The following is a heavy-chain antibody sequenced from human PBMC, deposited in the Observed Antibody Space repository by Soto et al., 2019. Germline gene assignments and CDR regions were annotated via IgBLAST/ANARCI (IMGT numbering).Heavy chain of an antibody. CDR1: GFTFSSYG. CDR2: ISYDGSNE. Sequence: PGGSLRLSCAASGFTFSSYGMHWVRQAPGKGLEWMTVISYDGSNEYYADSVKGRFTISRDNSKNTLYLQMNSLRAEDTAVYYCAFNSYGSYYFDYWGQGTLVTVSS. CDR3: AFNSYGSYYFDY. D-gene: IGHD5-18*01. J-gene: IGHJ4*02. V-gene: IGHV3-30*03.